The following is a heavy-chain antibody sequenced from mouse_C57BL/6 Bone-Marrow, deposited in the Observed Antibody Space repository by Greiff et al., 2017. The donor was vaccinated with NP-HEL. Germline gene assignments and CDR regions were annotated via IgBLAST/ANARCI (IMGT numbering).Heavy chain of an antibody. J-gene: IGHJ2*01. CDR2: IYPGGGYT. D-gene: IGHD4-1*01. CDR3: ARLGYYFDY. V-gene: IGHV1-63*01. Sequence: QVQLKQSGAELVRPGTSVKMSCKASGYTFTNYWIGWAKQRPGHGLEWIGDIYPGGGYTNYNEKFKGKATLTADKSSSTAYMQFSSLTSEDSDIYHCARLGYYFDYWGQGTTLTVSS. CDR1: GYTFTNYW.